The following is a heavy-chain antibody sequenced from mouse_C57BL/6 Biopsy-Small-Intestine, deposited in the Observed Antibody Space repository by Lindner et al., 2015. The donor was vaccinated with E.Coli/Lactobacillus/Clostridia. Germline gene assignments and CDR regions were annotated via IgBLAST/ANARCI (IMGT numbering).Heavy chain of an antibody. CDR3: ARPRYYSYDAAGYYAMDY. D-gene: IGHD2-12*01. Sequence: VQLQESWGGLVKPGGSRTLSCAASGFTFTYYGMHWVRQAPEKGLEWVAFISSGGTTIYYADTVKGRFTISRDNARNTLFLQMTSLRSEDTAIYYCARPRYYSYDAAGYYAMDYWGQGTSVTVSS. J-gene: IGHJ4*01. CDR1: GFTFTYYG. CDR2: ISSGGTTI. V-gene: IGHV5-17*01.